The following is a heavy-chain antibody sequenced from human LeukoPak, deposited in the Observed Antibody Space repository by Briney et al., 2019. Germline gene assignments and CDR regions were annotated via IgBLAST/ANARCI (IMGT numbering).Heavy chain of an antibody. V-gene: IGHV3-30*04. D-gene: IGHD1-26*01. CDR2: ISFTGGNK. J-gene: IGHJ4*02. Sequence: PGRSLRLSCAASGFTFTNYAIHWVRQAPGKGLEWVSVISFTGGNKQYADSVKGRFTISRDNSKSTIYLQMNSLKTEDTAVYYCASLRERSYYARGFDYWGQGTLVTVSS. CDR3: ASLRERSYYARGFDY. CDR1: GFTFTNYA.